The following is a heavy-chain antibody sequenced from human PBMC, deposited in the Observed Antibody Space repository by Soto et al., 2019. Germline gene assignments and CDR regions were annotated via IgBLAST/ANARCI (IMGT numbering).Heavy chain of an antibody. CDR3: ARAPHDYVWGSYRPTTPQYFDY. CDR1: GYTFTSYY. V-gene: IGHV1-69*13. CDR2: IIPIFGTA. D-gene: IGHD3-16*02. Sequence: SVKVSCKASGYTFTSYYMHWVRQAPGQGLEWMGIIIPIFGTANYAQKFQGRVTITADESTSTAYMELSSLRSEDTAVYYCARAPHDYVWGSYRPTTPQYFDYWGQGTLVTVSS. J-gene: IGHJ4*02.